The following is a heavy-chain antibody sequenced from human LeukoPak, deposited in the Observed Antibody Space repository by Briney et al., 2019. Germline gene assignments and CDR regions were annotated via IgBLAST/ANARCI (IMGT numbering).Heavy chain of an antibody. V-gene: IGHV3-23*01. CDR3: AKGAHDSGYDTLFDY. CDR2: ISGSGGST. J-gene: IGHJ4*02. CDR1: GFTFSSYA. D-gene: IGHD5-12*01. Sequence: HSGGSLRLSCAASGFTFSSYAMSWVRQAPGKGLEWVSAISGSGGSTYYADSVKGRFTISRDNSKNTLYLQMNSLRAEDTAVYHCAKGAHDSGYDTLFDYWGQGTLVTVSS.